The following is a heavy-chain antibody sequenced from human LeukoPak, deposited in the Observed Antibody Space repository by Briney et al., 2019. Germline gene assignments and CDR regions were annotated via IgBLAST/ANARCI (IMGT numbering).Heavy chain of an antibody. CDR2: INHSGST. CDR1: GGSFSGYY. CDR3: TRGQFTRRYCSSTSCSGYYYGMDV. Sequence: SETLSLTCAVYGGSFSGYYWGWIRQPPGKGLEWIGEINHSGSTNYNPSLKSRVTISVDTSKNQFSLKLSSVTATDTAVYYCTRGQFTRRYCSSTSCSGYYYGMDVWGQGTTVTVSS. D-gene: IGHD2-2*01. V-gene: IGHV4-34*01. J-gene: IGHJ6*02.